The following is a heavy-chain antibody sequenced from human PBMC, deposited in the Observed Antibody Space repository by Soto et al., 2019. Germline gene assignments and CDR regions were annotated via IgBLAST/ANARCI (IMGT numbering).Heavy chain of an antibody. CDR2: ISSRGGSV. V-gene: IGHV3-23*01. CDR3: AKMGISTTSSFDT. Sequence: GGSLRLSCSVSGFTFSSYAMGWVRQAPGKGLGWVSVISSRGGSVYYADSVKGRFTVSRDNSLNVLFLHMNELRVEDTAVYYCAKMGISTTSSFDTWGQGILVTVSS. J-gene: IGHJ5*02. D-gene: IGHD1-26*01. CDR1: GFTFSSYA.